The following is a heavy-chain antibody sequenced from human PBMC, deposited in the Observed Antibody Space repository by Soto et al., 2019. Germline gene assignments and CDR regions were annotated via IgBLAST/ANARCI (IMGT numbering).Heavy chain of an antibody. CDR1: GGSFSGYY. CDR2: INHSGST. CDR3: ARAVGNYEMSGDYGGGFYYFDD. V-gene: IGHV4-34*01. D-gene: IGHD3-22*01. J-gene: IGHJ4*02. Sequence: SETLSLTCAVYGGSFSGYYWTWIRQPPGTGLEWIGEINHSGSTNYNPSLKSRVTLSVDTSKNQFFLELTSVTAADTGVYYCARAVGNYEMSGDYGGGFYYFDDWGKGSLVTVYS.